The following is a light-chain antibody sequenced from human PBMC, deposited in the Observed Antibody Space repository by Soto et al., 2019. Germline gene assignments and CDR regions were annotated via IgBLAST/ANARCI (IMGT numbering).Light chain of an antibody. CDR3: QQYNNLPLT. CDR2: DAS. V-gene: IGKV1-33*01. Sequence: DIQMTQSPSSLSASVGDRVTITCQASQDIKNYLNWYQQKPGKAPKLLIYDASNLETGVPSRFSGSGSGTHFTLTISSLQPEDIATYHCQQYNNLPLTFGGGTKVDIK. J-gene: IGKJ4*01. CDR1: QDIKNY.